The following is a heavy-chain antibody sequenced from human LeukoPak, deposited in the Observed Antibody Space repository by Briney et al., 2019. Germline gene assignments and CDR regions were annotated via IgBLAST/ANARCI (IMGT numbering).Heavy chain of an antibody. CDR3: AREELNSGSFDY. CDR2: IYSGGST. D-gene: IGHD1-26*01. J-gene: IGHJ4*02. Sequence: GGSLRLSCAASGFTVSSNYMSWVRQAPGKGLEWVSVIYSGGSTYYADSVKGRFTISRHNSKSTLYLQMNSLRAEDTAVYYCAREELNSGSFDYWGQGTLVTVSS. V-gene: IGHV3-53*04. CDR1: GFTVSSNY.